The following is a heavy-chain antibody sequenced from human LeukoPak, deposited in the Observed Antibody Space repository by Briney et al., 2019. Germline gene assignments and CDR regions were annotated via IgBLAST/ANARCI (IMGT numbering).Heavy chain of an antibody. V-gene: IGHV5-51*01. D-gene: IGHD2-15*01. CDR1: GNSFSNYW. Sequence: GESLKISCKGSGNSFSNYWIGWVRQLPGRGLEWMGIIYPGDSDTRYNPSFQGQVTTSADKSISTAYLQWSSLKASDTAMYYCARHEYCSGGSCYLGRWGQGTLVTVSS. CDR3: ARHEYCSGGSCYLGR. CDR2: IYPGDSDT. J-gene: IGHJ4*02.